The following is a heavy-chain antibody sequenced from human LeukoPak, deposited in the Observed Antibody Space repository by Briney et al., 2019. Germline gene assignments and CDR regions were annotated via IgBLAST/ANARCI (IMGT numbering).Heavy chain of an antibody. CDR2: INPSGGST. CDR1: GYTFTSYY. Sequence: ASVKVSCKASGYTFTSYYMHWVRQAPRQGLGWMGIINPSGGSTSYAQKFQGRVTMTRDASTSTVYMELSSLRSEDTAVYYCAREGPNNWSDAFDIWGQGTMVTVSS. D-gene: IGHD1-1*01. V-gene: IGHV1-46*03. CDR3: AREGPNNWSDAFDI. J-gene: IGHJ3*02.